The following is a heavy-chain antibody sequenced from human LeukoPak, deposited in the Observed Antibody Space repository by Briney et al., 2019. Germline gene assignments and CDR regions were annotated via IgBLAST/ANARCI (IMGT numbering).Heavy chain of an antibody. V-gene: IGHV3-66*01. J-gene: IGHJ4*02. Sequence: GGSLRPSCAASGFTVSSNYMSWVRQAPGKGLEWVSVIYSGGSTYYADSVKGRFTISRDNSKNTLYLQMSSLRAEDTAVYYCVEMTTVSEWDYWGQGTLVTVSS. CDR3: VEMTTVSEWDY. D-gene: IGHD4-17*01. CDR1: GFTVSSNY. CDR2: IYSGGST.